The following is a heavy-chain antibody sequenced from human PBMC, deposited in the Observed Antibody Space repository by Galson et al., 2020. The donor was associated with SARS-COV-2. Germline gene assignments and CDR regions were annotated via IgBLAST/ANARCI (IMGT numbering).Heavy chain of an antibody. CDR2: IVVGSGNT. CDR3: AAPYCSGGSCNDAFDI. Sequence: SVKVSCKASGFTFTSSAVQWVRQARGQRLEWIGWIVVGSGNTNYAQKFQERVTITRDMSTSTAYMELSSLRSEYTAVYYCAAPYCSGGSCNDAFDIWGQGTMVTVSS. V-gene: IGHV1-58*01. J-gene: IGHJ3*02. D-gene: IGHD2-15*01. CDR1: GFTFTSSA.